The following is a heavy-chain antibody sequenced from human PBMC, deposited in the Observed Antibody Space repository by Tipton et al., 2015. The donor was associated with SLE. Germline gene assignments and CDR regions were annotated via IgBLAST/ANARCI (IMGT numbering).Heavy chain of an antibody. CDR1: GGSISSSSYY. V-gene: IGHV4-39*01. Sequence: LRLSCTVSGGSISSSSYYWGWIRQPPGKGLEWIGSIYYSGSTYYNPSLKSRVTISVDTSKNQFSLKLSSVTAADTAVYYCARPIAAAGMGEDAFDIWGQGAMVTVSS. CDR2: IYYSGST. D-gene: IGHD6-13*01. J-gene: IGHJ3*02. CDR3: ARPIAAAGMGEDAFDI.